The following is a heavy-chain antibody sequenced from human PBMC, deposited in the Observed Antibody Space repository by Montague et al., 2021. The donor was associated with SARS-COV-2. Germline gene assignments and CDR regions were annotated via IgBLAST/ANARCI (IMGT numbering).Heavy chain of an antibody. CDR3: TLLQEHL. Sequence: LSLTCTVSGGSISSSSYYWGWIRQAPGKGLEWVAVISYDGSNKNYVDSVKGRFTISRDNSKNTLYLQMNSLHQGPLGLPPGTLLQEHLWG. V-gene: IGHV3-30*03. CDR2: ISYDGSNK. CDR1: GGSISSSS. J-gene: IGHJ6*01.